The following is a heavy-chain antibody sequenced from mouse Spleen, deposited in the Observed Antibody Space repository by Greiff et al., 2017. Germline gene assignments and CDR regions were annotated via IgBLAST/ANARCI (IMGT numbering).Heavy chain of an antibody. CDR3: ARAAIITTVVAYYAMDY. Sequence: VQLQQPGAELVMPGASVKLSCKASGYTFTSYWMHWVKQRPGQGLEWIGEIDPSDSYTNYNQKFKGKATLTVDKSSSTAYMQLSSLTSEDSAVYYCARAAIITTVVAYYAMDYWGQGTSVTVSS. V-gene: IGHV1-69*01. CDR2: IDPSDSYT. D-gene: IGHD1-1*01. J-gene: IGHJ4*01. CDR1: GYTFTSYW.